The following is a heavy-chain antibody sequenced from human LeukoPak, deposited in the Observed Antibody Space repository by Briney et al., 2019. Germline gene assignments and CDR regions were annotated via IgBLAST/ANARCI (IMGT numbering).Heavy chain of an antibody. CDR2: ITRSSIYT. Sequence: PGGSLRLSCAGSGFTFSSYSMTWVRQAPGKGLEWVSSITRSSIYTYYADSVKGRFTISRDNAKKSLYLQMNSLRAEDTAVYYCAVQLWEYFDYWGQGTLVTVSS. CDR1: GFTFSSYS. J-gene: IGHJ4*02. D-gene: IGHD5-18*01. CDR3: AVQLWEYFDY. V-gene: IGHV3-21*04.